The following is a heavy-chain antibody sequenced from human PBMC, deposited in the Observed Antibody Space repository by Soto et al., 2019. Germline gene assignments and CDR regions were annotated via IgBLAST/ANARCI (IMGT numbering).Heavy chain of an antibody. CDR1: GYTFYIYA. CDR3: AKSRSVEDGFDI. Sequence: GGSLRLSCAASGYTFYIYAMSWVRQAPGKGLEWVSAIRGTDESTYYAQSVKGRFTISRDNSKNTLNLQMNSLRAEDTAVYYCAKSRSVEDGFDIWGQGTMVTVSS. V-gene: IGHV3-23*01. J-gene: IGHJ3*02. CDR2: IRGTDEST.